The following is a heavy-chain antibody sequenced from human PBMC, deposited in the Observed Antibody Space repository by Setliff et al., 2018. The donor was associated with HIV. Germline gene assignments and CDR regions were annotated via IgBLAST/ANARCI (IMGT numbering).Heavy chain of an antibody. J-gene: IGHJ3*01. D-gene: IGHD4-17*01. CDR1: ASFSSYY. V-gene: IGHV4-59*01. CDR3: ARVQMAYAAFDV. Sequence: SETLSLTCTVSASFSSYYWSWIRQPPGKGLEWIGSIYFTGSSDNNPSLKSRVTLSVDTSKHQFSLKLSSVTAADTAAYYCARVQMAYAAFDVWGQGTMVTVSS. CDR2: IYFTGSS.